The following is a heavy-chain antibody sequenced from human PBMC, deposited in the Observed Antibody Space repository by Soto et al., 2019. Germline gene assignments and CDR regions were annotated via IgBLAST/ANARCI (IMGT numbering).Heavy chain of an antibody. CDR2: ISGYNGDT. CDR1: GYPFTNYG. J-gene: IGHJ5*01. CDR3: SRDFRIVAAAGTHNWFDS. Sequence: QVQLVQSGAEVKKPGASVKVSCKASGYPFTNYGISWLRQAPGQGLEWVGWISGYNGDTNYAQKLQGRVTITTDTSTSTAYMDLKSLRSDDTAVYFCSRDFRIVAAAGTHNWFDSWGQGTLVIVSS. D-gene: IGHD6-13*01. V-gene: IGHV1-18*01.